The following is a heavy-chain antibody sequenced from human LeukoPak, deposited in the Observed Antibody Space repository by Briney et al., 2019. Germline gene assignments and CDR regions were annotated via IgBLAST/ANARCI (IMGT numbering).Heavy chain of an antibody. V-gene: IGHV3-23*01. CDR2: ISARGTDT. CDR1: GFTLSSYA. J-gene: IGHJ4*02. D-gene: IGHD3-10*01. Sequence: PGGSLRLSCAASGFTLSSYATTWVRKAPGKGLEWVSAISARGTDTYYADSVKGRFTIARDTSKNTVYLQMNSLRDEDAAVYYCAKQLDSGNYYPTGDDYWGQGTLVTVSS. CDR3: AKQLDSGNYYPTGDDY.